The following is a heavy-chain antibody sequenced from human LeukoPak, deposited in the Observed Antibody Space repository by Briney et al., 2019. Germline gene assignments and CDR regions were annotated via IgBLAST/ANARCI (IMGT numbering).Heavy chain of an antibody. J-gene: IGHJ4*02. V-gene: IGHV3-30*04. D-gene: IGHD7-27*01. Sequence: GGSLRLSCAASGFTFSSYAMHWVRQAPGKGLEWVAVISYDGSNKYYADSVKGRFTISRDNSKNTLYLQMNSLRAEDTAVYYCARDLTEDDELESWGQGTLVTVSS. CDR3: ARDLTEDDELES. CDR2: ISYDGSNK. CDR1: GFTFSSYA.